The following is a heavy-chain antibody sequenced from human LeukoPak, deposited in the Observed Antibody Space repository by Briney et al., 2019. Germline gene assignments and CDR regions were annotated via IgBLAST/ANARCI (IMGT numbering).Heavy chain of an antibody. V-gene: IGHV1-69*13. CDR3: ARVSVEGFSYYLDL. CDR2: IIPIFATA. J-gene: IGHJ6*03. Sequence: SVKVSCKASGGTFSKYAVSWVRQAPGQGLEWMGGIIPIFATANYAQKFQGRVTITADESTSTAYMELSSLKSDDTAVYYCARVSVEGFSYYLDLWGKGTTVTISS. CDR1: GGTFSKYA. D-gene: IGHD3-3*01.